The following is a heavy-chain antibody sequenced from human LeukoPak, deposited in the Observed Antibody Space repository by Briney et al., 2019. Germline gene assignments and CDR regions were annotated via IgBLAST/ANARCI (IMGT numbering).Heavy chain of an antibody. CDR3: VKEGAYFFDS. Sequence: GGSLRLSCAASGFTFSSYGMHWVRQAPGKGLEWVAVTRNDGSNKYYVGSVKGRFTIPRDNSKNTLFLQMNSLRAEDTAVYYCVKEGAYFFDSWGQGTLVTVSS. CDR1: GFTFSSYG. J-gene: IGHJ4*02. V-gene: IGHV3-30*02. CDR2: TRNDGSNK. D-gene: IGHD3-16*01.